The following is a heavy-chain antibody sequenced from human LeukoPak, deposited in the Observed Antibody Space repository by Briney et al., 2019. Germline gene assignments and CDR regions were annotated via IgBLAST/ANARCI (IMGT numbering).Heavy chain of an antibody. J-gene: IGHJ4*02. CDR2: IKSKTDGGTT. CDR1: GFTFSSYA. D-gene: IGHD3/OR15-3a*01. CDR3: TTDGRLSEYFDY. V-gene: IGHV3-15*01. Sequence: KPGRSLRLSCAASGFTFSSYAVHWVRQAPGKGLEWVGRIKSKTDGGTTDYAAPVRGRFTISRDDSKNTLYLQMNSLKTEDTAVYYCTTDGRLSEYFDYWGQGTLVTVSS.